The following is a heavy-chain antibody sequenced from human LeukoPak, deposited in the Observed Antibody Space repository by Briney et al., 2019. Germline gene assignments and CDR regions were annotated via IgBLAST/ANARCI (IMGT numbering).Heavy chain of an antibody. CDR1: GASIISSNW. J-gene: IGHJ6*02. V-gene: IGHV4-4*02. D-gene: IGHD1-1*01. CDR2: TYHSGST. CDR3: ASRWRNGMDV. Sequence: KSSETLSLTCAVSGASIISSNWWGWVRQPPGKGLEWIGKTYHSGSTNSNSSLKSRVTMSVDKSKNQVSLRLSSVTAADTAMYYCASRWRNGMDVWGQGTTVTVSS.